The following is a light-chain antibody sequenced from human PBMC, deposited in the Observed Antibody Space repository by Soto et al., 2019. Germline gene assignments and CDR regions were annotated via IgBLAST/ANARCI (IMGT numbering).Light chain of an antibody. V-gene: IGLV1-40*01. CDR2: GNS. J-gene: IGLJ1*01. Sequence: QSVLTQPPSASGTPGQRVTISCSGSSSNIGRHTVSWYQQLPGTAPKLLIYGNSNRPSGVPDRFSGSKSGTSASLAITGLQAEDEADYYCQSYDNSLSVYVFGTGTKLTVL. CDR3: QSYDNSLSVYV. CDR1: SSNIGRHT.